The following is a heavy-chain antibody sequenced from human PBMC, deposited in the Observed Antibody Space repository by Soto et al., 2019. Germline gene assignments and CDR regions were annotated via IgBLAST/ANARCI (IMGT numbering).Heavy chain of an antibody. J-gene: IGHJ4*02. CDR2: TINSGGRS. CDR1: GFTFSSHA. V-gene: IGHV3-23*01. Sequence: EVQLLESGGGLVQPGGSLRLSCAASGFTFSSHAMSWVRQAPGKGLEWVSSTINSGGRSYHADSVRGRFTISRDNSRNTLYLQMNSLRAHDTAIYYCAKDKMVQWLVGGYYDYWGQGALVTVSS. D-gene: IGHD6-19*01. CDR3: AKDKMVQWLVGGYYDY.